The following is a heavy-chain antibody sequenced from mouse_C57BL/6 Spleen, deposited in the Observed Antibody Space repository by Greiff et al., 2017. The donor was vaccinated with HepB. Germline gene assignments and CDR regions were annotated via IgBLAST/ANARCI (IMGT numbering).Heavy chain of an antibody. CDR2: INPNNGGT. CDR1: GYTFTDYN. V-gene: IGHV1-18*01. J-gene: IGHJ4*01. Sequence: EVQLQQSGPELVKPGASVKIPCKASGYTFTDYNMDWVKQSHGKSLEWIGDINPNNGGTIYNQKFKGKATLTVDKSSSTAYMELRSLTSEDTAVYYCARSGVYYYGSSYYYAMDYWGQGTSVTVSS. CDR3: ARSGVYYYGSSYYYAMDY. D-gene: IGHD1-1*01.